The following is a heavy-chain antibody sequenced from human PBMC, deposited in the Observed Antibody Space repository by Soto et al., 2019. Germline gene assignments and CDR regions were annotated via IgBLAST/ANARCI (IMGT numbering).Heavy chain of an antibody. J-gene: IGHJ4*02. Sequence: QVQLVESGGGVVQPGRSLRLSCAASGFTFSSYAMHWVRQAPGKGLEWVAVISYDGSNKYYADSVKGRFTISRDNSKNTVYLQMNSLRAEDTAVYYCARDLAVAGFDYWGQGTLVTVSS. CDR2: ISYDGSNK. V-gene: IGHV3-30-3*01. CDR3: ARDLAVAGFDY. CDR1: GFTFSSYA. D-gene: IGHD6-19*01.